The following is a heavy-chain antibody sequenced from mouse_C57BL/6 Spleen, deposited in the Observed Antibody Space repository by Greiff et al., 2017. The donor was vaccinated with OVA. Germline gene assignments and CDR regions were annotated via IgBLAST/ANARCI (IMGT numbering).Heavy chain of an antibody. CDR2: INPSTGGT. CDR3: ARGPIITTVVDYFDY. D-gene: IGHD1-1*01. J-gene: IGHJ2*01. CDR1: GYSFTGYY. V-gene: IGHV1-42*01. Sequence: VQLQQSGPELVKPGASVKISCKASGYSFTGYYMNWVKQSPEKSLEWIGEINPSTGGTTYNQKFKAKATLTVDKSSSTAYMQLKSLTSEDSAVYYCARGPIITTVVDYFDYWGQGTTLTVSS.